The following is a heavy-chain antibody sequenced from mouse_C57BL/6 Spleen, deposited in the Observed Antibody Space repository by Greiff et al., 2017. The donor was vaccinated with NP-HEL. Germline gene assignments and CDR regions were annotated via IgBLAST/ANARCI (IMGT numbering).Heavy chain of an antibody. D-gene: IGHD4-1*01. CDR3: TKLGDY. CDR2: IRLKSDNYAT. J-gene: IGHJ2*01. CDR1: GFTFSNYW. V-gene: IGHV6-3*01. Sequence: EESGGGLVQPGGSMKLSCVASGFTFSNYWMNSVRQSPEKGLEWVAQIRLKSDNYATHYAESVKGRFTISRDDSKSSVYLQMNNLRAEDTGIYYCTKLGDYWGQGTTLTVSS.